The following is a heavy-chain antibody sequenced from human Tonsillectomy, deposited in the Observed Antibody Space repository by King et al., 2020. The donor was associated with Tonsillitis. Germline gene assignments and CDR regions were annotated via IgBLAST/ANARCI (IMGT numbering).Heavy chain of an antibody. CDR2: IWYDGSNK. CDR3: ARDSYGVTAARGFDY. J-gene: IGHJ4*02. V-gene: IGHV3-33*01. D-gene: IGHD6-6*01. Sequence: VQLVESGGGVVQPGRSLRLSCAASGFTFSTYGMHWVRQAPGKGLEWVAVIWYDGSNKYYADSVKGRFTISRDNSKNTLYLQMNSLRAEDTAVYYCARDSYGVTAARGFDYWGQGTLVTVSS. CDR1: GFTFSTYG.